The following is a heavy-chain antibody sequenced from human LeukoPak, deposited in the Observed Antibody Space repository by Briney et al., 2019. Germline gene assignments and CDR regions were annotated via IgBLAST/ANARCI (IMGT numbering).Heavy chain of an antibody. D-gene: IGHD5-18*01. V-gene: IGHV4-34*01. Sequence: SETLSLTCAVYGGSFSGYYWSWIRQPPGKGLEWIGEINHSGSTNYNPSLKSRVTISVGTSKNQFSLKLSSATAADTAVYYCARDGYSYGSYYYYYMDVWGKGTTVTVSS. CDR3: ARDGYSYGSYYYYYMDV. J-gene: IGHJ6*03. CDR2: INHSGST. CDR1: GGSFSGYY.